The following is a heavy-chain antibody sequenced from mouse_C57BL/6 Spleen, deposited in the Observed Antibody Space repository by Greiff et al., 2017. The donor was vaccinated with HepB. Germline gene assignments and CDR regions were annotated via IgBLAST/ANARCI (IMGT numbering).Heavy chain of an antibody. CDR3: AVYYGNYFDY. V-gene: IGHV1-82*01. CDR2: IYPGDGDT. D-gene: IGHD2-1*01. J-gene: IGHJ2*01. Sequence: QVQLQHSGPELVKPGASVKISCKASGYAFSSSWMNWVKQRPGKGLEWIGRIYPGDGDTNYNGKFKGKATLTADKSSSTAYMQLSSLTSEDSAVYFCAVYYGNYFDYWGQGTTLTVSS. CDR1: GYAFSSSW.